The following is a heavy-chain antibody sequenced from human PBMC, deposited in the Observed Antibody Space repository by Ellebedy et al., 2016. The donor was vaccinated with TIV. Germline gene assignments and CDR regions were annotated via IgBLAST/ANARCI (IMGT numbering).Heavy chain of an antibody. CDR3: ARDYQVVNNLDY. J-gene: IGHJ4*02. CDR2: ISSSSSYI. CDR1: GFTFSSYS. V-gene: IGHV3-21*01. D-gene: IGHD2-21*01. Sequence: PGGSLRLSCAASGFTFSSYSMNWVRQAPGKGLEWVSSISSSSSYIYYADSVKGRFTISRDNAKNSLYLQMNSLRAEDTALYYCARDYQVVNNLDYWGQGALVTVSS.